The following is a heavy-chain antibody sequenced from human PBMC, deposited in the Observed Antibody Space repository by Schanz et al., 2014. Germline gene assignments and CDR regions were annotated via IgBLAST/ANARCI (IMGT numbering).Heavy chain of an antibody. J-gene: IGHJ4*02. CDR2: IIPIIGIA. V-gene: IGHV1-69*02. CDR3: ASSGAGYSSSWDFDY. D-gene: IGHD6-13*01. CDR1: RSTFSSYT. Sequence: QVQLVQSGAEVKKPGSSVKVSCKASRSTFSSYTISWVRQARGQGLEWVGRIIPIIGIANYAQNFQGRVTITADKSTSTAYMELTSLRSDDTAVYYCASSGAGYSSSWDFDYWGQGTLVTVSS.